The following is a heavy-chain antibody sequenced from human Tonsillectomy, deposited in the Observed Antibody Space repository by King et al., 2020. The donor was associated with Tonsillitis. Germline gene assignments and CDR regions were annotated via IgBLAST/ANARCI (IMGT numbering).Heavy chain of an antibody. D-gene: IGHD6-13*01. J-gene: IGHJ4*02. CDR2: ISSSGSTI. V-gene: IGHV3-48*03. CDR3: ATATITSYSSRWATPHFDY. CDR1: GFTFSRYE. Sequence: VQLVESGGGLVQPGGSLRLSCAASGFTFSRYEMNWVRQAPGKGLEWVSYISSSGSTIYYADSVKGRFTISRDNAKNSLYLQMNSLRAEDTAVYYCATATITSYSSRWATPHFDYWGQGTLVTVSS.